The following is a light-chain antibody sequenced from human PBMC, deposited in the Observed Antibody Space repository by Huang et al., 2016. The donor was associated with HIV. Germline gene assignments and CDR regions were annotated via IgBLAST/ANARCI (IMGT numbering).Light chain of an antibody. J-gene: IGKJ4*01. CDR1: QNVRNN. V-gene: IGKV3D-15*01. CDR3: QQYDNWPPGLT. Sequence: EIMMTQSPATLSVSPGGRATLSCRASQNVRNNLAGYQQNTGQAPRLLIYDTSTRASGIPARCTGSGSGTEFTLTISGLQSEDFAIYYCQQYDNWPPGLTFGGGTKVEI. CDR2: DTS.